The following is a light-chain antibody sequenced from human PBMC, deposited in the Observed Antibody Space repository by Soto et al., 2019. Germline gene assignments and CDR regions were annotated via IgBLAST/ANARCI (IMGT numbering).Light chain of an antibody. J-gene: IGKJ3*01. CDR2: AAS. Sequence: DIQLTQSPYFLSASVGDRVTITCRASQGISSYLAWYQQKPGKAPKLLIYAASTLQSGVPSRFSGSGSGTEFTLTISSLQPEDFATYYCQQLNSYLLFSFGPGTKEDIK. CDR1: QGISSY. V-gene: IGKV1-9*01. CDR3: QQLNSYLLFS.